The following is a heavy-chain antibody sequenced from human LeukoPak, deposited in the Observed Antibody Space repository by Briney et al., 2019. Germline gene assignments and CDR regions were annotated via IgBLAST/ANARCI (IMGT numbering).Heavy chain of an antibody. Sequence: PGGSLRLSCAASGFTFSSYSMNWVRQAPGKGLEWVSYISSSSSTIYYADSVKGRFTISRDNAKNSLYLQMNSLRAEDTAVYYCARAFGVVKDYYMEVWGKGTTVTVSS. CDR3: ARAFGVVKDYYMEV. D-gene: IGHD3-3*01. V-gene: IGHV3-48*01. J-gene: IGHJ6*03. CDR1: GFTFSSYS. CDR2: ISSSSSTI.